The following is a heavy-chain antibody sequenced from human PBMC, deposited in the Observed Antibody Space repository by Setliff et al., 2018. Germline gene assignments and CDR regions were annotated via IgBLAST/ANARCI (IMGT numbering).Heavy chain of an antibody. D-gene: IGHD4-4*01. CDR1: GGSISSSNW. J-gene: IGHJ3*02. CDR2: IYHSGST. CDR3: ARGRYWFAPNSNYEGAFDI. V-gene: IGHV4-4*02. Sequence: SETLSLTCAVSGGSISSSNWWSWVRQPPGKGLEWIGEIYHSGSTNYNPSLKSRVTISVDKSKNQFSLKLSSVTAADTAVYYCARGRYWFAPNSNYEGAFDIWGQGTMVTISS.